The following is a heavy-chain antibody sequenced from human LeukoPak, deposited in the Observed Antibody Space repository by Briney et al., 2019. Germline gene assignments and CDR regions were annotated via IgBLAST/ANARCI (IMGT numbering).Heavy chain of an antibody. CDR3: ARDPPDYSGGTPYSSGHFDY. CDR1: GFSFTTHY. V-gene: IGHV1-46*01. CDR2: INPSGGGA. D-gene: IGHD2-15*01. J-gene: IGHJ4*02. Sequence: ASVKISCKTSGFSFTTHYFHWVRQAPGQGLQWMGIINPSGGGADYAQFFQGRVTMTTDTSTSTVFMELTSLRSEDTAMYFCARDPPDYSGGTPYSSGHFDYWGQGTLVTVSS.